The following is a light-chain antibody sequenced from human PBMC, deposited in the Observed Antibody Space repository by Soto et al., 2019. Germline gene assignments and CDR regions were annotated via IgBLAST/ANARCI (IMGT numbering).Light chain of an antibody. CDR1: QSISSY. CDR3: QQSYSTLIT. CDR2: AAS. V-gene: IGKV1-39*01. J-gene: IGKJ5*01. Sequence: IQMTQSPSSLSASVENKVNNTYRSSQSISSYLNWYQQKPWKAPKLLIYAASSLQSGVPSRFSGSVSGTDFTFTICSLQPEDFATYYCQQSYSTLITFGQGTRLEIK.